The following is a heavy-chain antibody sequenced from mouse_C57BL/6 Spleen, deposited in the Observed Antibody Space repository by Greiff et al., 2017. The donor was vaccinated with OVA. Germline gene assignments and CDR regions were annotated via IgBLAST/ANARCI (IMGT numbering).Heavy chain of an antibody. CDR2: ISDGGSYT. D-gene: IGHD2-12*01. CDR3: ARERGYYSNGYFDY. J-gene: IGHJ2*01. Sequence: DVMLVESGGGLVKPGGSLKLSCAASGFTFSSYAMSWVRQTPEKRLEWVATISDGGSYTYYPDNVKGRFTISRDNAKNNLYLQMSHLKSEDTAMYYCARERGYYSNGYFDYWGQGTTLTVSS. CDR1: GFTFSSYA. V-gene: IGHV5-4*01.